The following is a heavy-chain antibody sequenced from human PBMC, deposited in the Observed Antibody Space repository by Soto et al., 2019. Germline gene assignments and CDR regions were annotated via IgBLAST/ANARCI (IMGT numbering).Heavy chain of an antibody. D-gene: IGHD4-17*01. CDR2: IYYSGST. V-gene: IGHV4-59*08. CDR1: GGSISSYY. CDR3: ARRSDYGDYGRLYFDL. Sequence: QVQLQESGPGLVKPSETLSLTCTVSGGSISSYYWSWIRQPPGKGLEWIGYIYYSGSTNYNPSLKSRVTIPVDTSKNQYSLKLSSVTAADTAVHYCARRSDYGDYGRLYFDLGGRGTLVTVSS. J-gene: IGHJ2*01.